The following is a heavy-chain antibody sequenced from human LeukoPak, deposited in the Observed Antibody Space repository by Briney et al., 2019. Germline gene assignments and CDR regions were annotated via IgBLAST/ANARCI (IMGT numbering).Heavy chain of an antibody. CDR1: GGSISSSGYY. J-gene: IGHJ5*02. V-gene: IGHV4-39*07. Sequence: SETLSLTCTVSGGSISSSGYYWSWIRQPPGKGLEWIGEINHSGSTNYNPSLKSRVTISVDTSKNQFSLKLSSVTAADTAVYYCARARGATRNWFDPWGQGTLVTVSS. CDR3: ARARGATRNWFDP. D-gene: IGHD1-26*01. CDR2: INHSGST.